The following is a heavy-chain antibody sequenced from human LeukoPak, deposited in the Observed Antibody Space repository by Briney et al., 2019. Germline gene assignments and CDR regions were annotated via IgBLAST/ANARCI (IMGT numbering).Heavy chain of an antibody. CDR2: IYTSGST. Sequence: SETLSLTCTVSGGSISSYYWSWIRQPAGKGLEWIGRIYTSGSTNYNPSLKSRVTMSVDTSKNQFSLKLSSVTAADTAAYYCARDGARWLQFRYYFDYWGQGTLVTVSS. V-gene: IGHV4-4*07. D-gene: IGHD5-24*01. CDR3: ARDGARWLQFRYYFDY. CDR1: GGSISSYY. J-gene: IGHJ4*02.